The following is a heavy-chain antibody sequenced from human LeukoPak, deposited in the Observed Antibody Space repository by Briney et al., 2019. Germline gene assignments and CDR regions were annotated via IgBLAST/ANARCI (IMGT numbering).Heavy chain of an antibody. CDR1: GYTFTSYG. V-gene: IGHV1-18*01. CDR3: ARALSYDFWSGYYGPWFDP. D-gene: IGHD3-3*01. CDR2: ISAYNGNT. J-gene: IGHJ5*02. Sequence: GASVKVSCKASGYTFTSYGISWVRQAPGQGLEWMGWISAYNGNTNYAQKFQGRVTMTRDTSISTAYMELSRLRSDDTAVYYCARALSYDFWSGYYGPWFDPWGQGTLVTVSS.